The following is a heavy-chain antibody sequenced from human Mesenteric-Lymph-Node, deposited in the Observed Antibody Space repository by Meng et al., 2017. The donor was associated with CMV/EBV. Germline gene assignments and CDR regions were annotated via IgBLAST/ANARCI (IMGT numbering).Heavy chain of an antibody. D-gene: IGHD2-8*02. J-gene: IGHJ4*02. CDR3: ARSPGYWSLDY. V-gene: IGHV4-4*01. CDR1: GGSIRSSYW. CDR2: ISHSGDT. Sequence: LTCAGSGGSIRSSYWWSWVRQPQGKGLEWIGEISHSGDTKYNPSLKSRVTISIDKTKNHFSLKLTSLTAADTGVYFCARSPGYWSLDYWGPGSLVTVSS.